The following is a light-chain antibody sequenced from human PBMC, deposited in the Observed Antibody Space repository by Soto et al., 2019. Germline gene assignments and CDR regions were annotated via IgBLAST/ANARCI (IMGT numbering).Light chain of an antibody. Sequence: DIQMTQSPSSLSASVGERVTITCRASQSISSYLNWYQQKPGKAPKLLIYAASSLQRGIPSRFSGSGSGTDFTLTISSLQPEDFATYYCQQSYSTPFTFGPGTKVDIK. CDR2: AAS. CDR1: QSISSY. V-gene: IGKV1-39*01. J-gene: IGKJ3*01. CDR3: QQSYSTPFT.